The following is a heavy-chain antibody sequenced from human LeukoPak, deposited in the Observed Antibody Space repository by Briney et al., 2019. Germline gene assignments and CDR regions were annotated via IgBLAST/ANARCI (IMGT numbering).Heavy chain of an antibody. CDR1: GGSISSSSYY. CDR3: ARIEAVAADN. Sequence: PSETLSLTCTVSGGSISSSSYYWGWIRQPPGKGLEWIGSIYTSGSTNYNPSLKSRVTISVDTSKNQYSLKMTDVTAADTAVYYCARIEAVAADNWGQGTRVTVSS. CDR2: IYTSGST. V-gene: IGHV4-39*07. D-gene: IGHD2-15*01. J-gene: IGHJ4*02.